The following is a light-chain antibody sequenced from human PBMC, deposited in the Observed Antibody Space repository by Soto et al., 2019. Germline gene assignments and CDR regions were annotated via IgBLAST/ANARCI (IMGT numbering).Light chain of an antibody. J-gene: IGLJ3*02. CDR2: EVS. CDR3: CSYACSTTWV. V-gene: IGLV2-23*02. Sequence: QSALTQPASVSGSPGQSITISCTGTSSDVGSYDLVSWYQQHPGKAPKLIIYEVSKRPSGVSDRFSGSKSANTASLTISGLQAEDEADYYCCSYACSTTWVFGGGTKLTVL. CDR1: SSDVGSYDL.